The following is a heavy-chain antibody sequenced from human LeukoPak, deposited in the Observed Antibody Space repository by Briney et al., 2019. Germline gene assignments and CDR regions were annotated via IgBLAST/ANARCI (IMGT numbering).Heavy chain of an antibody. CDR2: ISYDGSNK. D-gene: IGHD6-19*01. CDR3: ALTVAG. Sequence: GGSLRLSCAASGFTFSNAWMNWVRQAPGKGLEWVAVISYDGSNKYYADSVKGRFTISRDNSKNTLYLQMNSLRAEDTAVYYCALTVAGWGQGTLVTVSS. J-gene: IGHJ4*02. V-gene: IGHV3-30-3*01. CDR1: GFTFSNAW.